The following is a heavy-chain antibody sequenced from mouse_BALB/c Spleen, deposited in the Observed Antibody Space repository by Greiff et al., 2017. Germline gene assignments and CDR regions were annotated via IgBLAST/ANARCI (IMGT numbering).Heavy chain of an antibody. CDR3: ARRALCGSSYCYAMDY. CDR1: GYAFSSYW. D-gene: IGHD1-1*01. CDR2: IYPGDGDT. J-gene: IGHJ4*01. V-gene: IGHV1-80*01. Sequence: QVQLQQSGAELVRPGSSVKISCKASGYAFSSYWMNWVKQRPGQGLEWIGQIYPGDGDTNYNGKFKGKATLTADKSSSTAYMQLSSLTSEDSAVYFCARRALCGSSYCYAMDYWGQGTSVTVSS.